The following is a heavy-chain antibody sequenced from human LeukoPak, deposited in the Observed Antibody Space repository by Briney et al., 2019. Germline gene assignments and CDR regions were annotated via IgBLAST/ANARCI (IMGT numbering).Heavy chain of an antibody. CDR1: GNTLTEFS. CDR2: FDPEDGKT. CDR3: ATAGDDVDSVMIWDF. V-gene: IGHV1-24*01. D-gene: IGHD3/OR15-3a*01. J-gene: IGHJ4*02. Sequence: ASVKDSCKLSGNTLTEFSMHWVRQAPGKGLEWMGGFDPEDGKTIYAQKFQGRVTMTEDTSTDTAYTELSSLRSEDTAVYYCATAGDDVDSVMIWDFWGQGTLVTVSS.